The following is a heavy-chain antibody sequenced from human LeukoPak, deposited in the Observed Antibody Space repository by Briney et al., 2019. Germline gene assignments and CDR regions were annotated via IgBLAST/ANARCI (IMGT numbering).Heavy chain of an antibody. CDR2: ISGSGGST. D-gene: IGHD4-17*01. V-gene: IGHV3-23*01. J-gene: IGHJ4*02. Sequence: GGSLRLSCAASGFTFSSYGMPWVRQAPGKGLEWVSAISGSGGSTYYADSVKGRFTISRDNSKNTLYLQMNSLRAEDTAVYYCAKDQRWAGPVDYWGQGTLVTVSS. CDR3: AKDQRWAGPVDY. CDR1: GFTFSSYG.